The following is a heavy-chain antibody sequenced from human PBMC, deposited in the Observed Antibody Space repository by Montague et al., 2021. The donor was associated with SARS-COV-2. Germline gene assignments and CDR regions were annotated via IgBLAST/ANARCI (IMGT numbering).Heavy chain of an antibody. Sequence: SETLSLTCTVSGGSISSYYWSWIRQPPGKGLEWIGYIYYSGSTNYNPSLKSRVTISVDTSKNQFSLKQSSVTAADTAVYYCARGVATEEGNWFDPWGQGTLVTVSS. CDR3: ARGVATEEGNWFDP. CDR2: IYYSGST. CDR1: GGSISSYY. V-gene: IGHV4-59*13. D-gene: IGHD5-12*01. J-gene: IGHJ5*02.